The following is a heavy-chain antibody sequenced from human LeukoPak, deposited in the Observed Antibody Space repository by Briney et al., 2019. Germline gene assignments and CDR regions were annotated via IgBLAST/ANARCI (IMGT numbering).Heavy chain of an antibody. J-gene: IGHJ3*02. V-gene: IGHV1-24*01. CDR1: GYTLTELS. Sequence: ASVKVSCKVSGYTLTELSMHWVRQAPGRGLEWMGGFDPEDGETIYAQKFQGRVTMTEDTSTDTAYMELSSLRSEDTAVYYCATDIRWLQGAFDIWGQGTMVTVSS. CDR3: ATDIRWLQGAFDI. D-gene: IGHD5-24*01. CDR2: FDPEDGET.